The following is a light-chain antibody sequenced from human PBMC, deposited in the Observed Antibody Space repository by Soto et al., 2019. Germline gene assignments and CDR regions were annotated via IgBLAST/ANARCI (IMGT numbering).Light chain of an antibody. J-gene: IGLJ1*01. CDR1: NIGIKS. V-gene: IGLV3-21*04. Sequence: SYELTQPPSVSVAPGKTARITCGGNNIGIKSVHWYQQKPGQAPVLVIYFDSDRPSGIPERFSGSNSGNTATLTIIRVEAGDEADYYCQVWDSSSDHYVFGTGTKPTVL. CDR3: QVWDSSSDHYV. CDR2: FDS.